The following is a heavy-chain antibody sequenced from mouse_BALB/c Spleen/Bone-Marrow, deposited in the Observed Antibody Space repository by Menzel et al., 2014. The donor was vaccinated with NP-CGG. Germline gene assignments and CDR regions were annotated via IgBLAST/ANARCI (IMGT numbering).Heavy chain of an antibody. CDR3: TSLYYYGSRYFDY. CDR2: IRLKSNNFAT. Sequence: EVQVVESGGGLVQPGGSMKLSCVASGFTFSNYWMNWVRQSPEKGLEWVAEIRLKSNNFATHYAESVKGRFTISRDDSKSSVYLEMNNLRAEDTGIYYCTSLYYYGSRYFDYWGQGTTFTVSS. D-gene: IGHD1-1*01. V-gene: IGHV6-6*02. J-gene: IGHJ2*01. CDR1: GFTFSNYW.